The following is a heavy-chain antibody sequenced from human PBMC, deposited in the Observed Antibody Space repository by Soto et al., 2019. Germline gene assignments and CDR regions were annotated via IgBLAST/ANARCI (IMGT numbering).Heavy chain of an antibody. CDR3: ARDQPGYSYGYGLGY. V-gene: IGHV3-21*01. Sequence: EVQLVESGGGLVKPGGSLRLSCAASGFTFSSYSMNWVRQAPGKGLEWVSSISSSSSYIYYADSVKGRFTISRDNAKNSLYLQMTSLGAEDTAVYYCARDQPGYSYGYGLGYWGQGTLVTVSS. D-gene: IGHD5-18*01. J-gene: IGHJ4*02. CDR1: GFTFSSYS. CDR2: ISSSSSYI.